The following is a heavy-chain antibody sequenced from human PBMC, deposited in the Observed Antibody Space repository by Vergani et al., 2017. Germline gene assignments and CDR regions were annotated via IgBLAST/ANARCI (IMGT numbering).Heavy chain of an antibody. J-gene: IGHJ5*02. CDR3: ERDSGYSNYDWFDP. CDR1: GGTFSSYT. Sequence: QVQLVQSGAEVKKPGSSVKVSCKASGGTFSSYTISWVRQAPGQGLEWMGRIIPILGIANYAQKFQGRVTITADKSTSTAYMELSSLRSEDTAVYYCERDSGYSNYDWFDPWGQGTLVTVSS. V-gene: IGHV1-69*08. D-gene: IGHD4-11*01. CDR2: IIPILGIA.